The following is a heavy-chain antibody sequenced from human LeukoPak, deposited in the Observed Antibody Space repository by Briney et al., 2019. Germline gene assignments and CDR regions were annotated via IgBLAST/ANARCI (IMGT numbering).Heavy chain of an antibody. CDR2: INPSGGST. V-gene: IGHV1-46*01. CDR3: TRGHGSGYQDY. J-gene: IGHJ4*02. CDR1: GYTFTSYY. Sequence: ASVKVSFKASGYTFTSYYIHWVRQAPGQGLEWMGIINPSGGSTSYTQKLQDRVTLTRDTSTSTVYMELSSLRTEDTAIYYCTRGHGSGYQDYWGQGTLVTVSS. D-gene: IGHD3-22*01.